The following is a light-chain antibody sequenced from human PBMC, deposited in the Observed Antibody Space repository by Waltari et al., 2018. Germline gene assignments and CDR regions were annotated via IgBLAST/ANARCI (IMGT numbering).Light chain of an antibody. Sequence: QSALTQPASVSGSPGQSITISCTGSSSDVGGYNYVSCFQQHPGKAPKLMIYEVSNRPSGVSDRFSGSKSGNTASLTISGLQPEDEADYYCSSYTSSTTVVFGGGTKLTVL. CDR2: EVS. CDR3: SSYTSSTTVV. V-gene: IGLV2-14*01. J-gene: IGLJ2*01. CDR1: SSDVGGYNY.